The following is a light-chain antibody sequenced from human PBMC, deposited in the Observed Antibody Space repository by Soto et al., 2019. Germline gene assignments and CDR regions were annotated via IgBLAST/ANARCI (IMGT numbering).Light chain of an antibody. J-gene: IGKJ5*01. V-gene: IGKV3-11*01. CDR3: QHHRNWTPIT. Sequence: EIVLTQSPAILSLSPGERATLSCRARQSIGNLLAWYQQKPGQPPRLLIFDASNRAAGVPARFSGSGSGTDFTLTIRSLEPEDVAVYFCQHHRNWTPITFGQGTRLEI. CDR1: QSIGNL. CDR2: DAS.